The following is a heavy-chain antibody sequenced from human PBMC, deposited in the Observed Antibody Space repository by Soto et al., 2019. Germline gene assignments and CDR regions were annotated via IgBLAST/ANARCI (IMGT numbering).Heavy chain of an antibody. Sequence: ASVKVSCKASGYTFTSYYMHWVRQAPGQGLEWMGIINPSGGSTSYAQKFQGRVTMTRDTSTSTVYMELSSLRSEDTAVYYCARTQDIVVVPAAKGAFDIWGQGTMVTVSS. CDR2: INPSGGST. D-gene: IGHD2-2*01. CDR3: ARTQDIVVVPAAKGAFDI. J-gene: IGHJ3*02. CDR1: GYTFTSYY. V-gene: IGHV1-46*01.